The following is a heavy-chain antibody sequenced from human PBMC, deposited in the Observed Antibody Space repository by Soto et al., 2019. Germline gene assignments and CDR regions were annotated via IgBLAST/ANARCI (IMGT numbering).Heavy chain of an antibody. V-gene: IGHV3-11*01. CDR3: ARVIEGYCSSTSCYDAFDI. D-gene: IGHD2-2*01. J-gene: IGHJ3*02. Sequence: GGSLRLSCAASGFTFSDYYMSWIRQAPGKGLEWVSYISSSGSTIYYADSVKGRFTISRDNAKNSLYLQMNSLRAEDTAVYYCARVIEGYCSSTSCYDAFDIWGQGTMVTVSS. CDR2: ISSSGSTI. CDR1: GFTFSDYY.